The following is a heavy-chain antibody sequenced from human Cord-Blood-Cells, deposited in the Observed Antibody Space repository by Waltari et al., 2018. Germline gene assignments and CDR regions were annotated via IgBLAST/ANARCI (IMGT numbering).Heavy chain of an antibody. D-gene: IGHD3-10*01. Sequence: QVQLVQSGAEVKKPGASVKVSCKASGYTFTSYGISWVRQAPGQGLEGMEWISAYNGTTNSAQKLQGRVTMTTDTSTSTAYMELRSLRSDDTAVYYCARVTSVYWYFDLWGRGTLVTVSS. V-gene: IGHV1-18*04. CDR1: GYTFTSYG. CDR2: ISAYNGTT. CDR3: ARVTSVYWYFDL. J-gene: IGHJ2*01.